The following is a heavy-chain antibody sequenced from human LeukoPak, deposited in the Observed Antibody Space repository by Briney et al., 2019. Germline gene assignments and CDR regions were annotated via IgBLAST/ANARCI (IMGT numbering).Heavy chain of an antibody. J-gene: IGHJ4*02. CDR2: IYRGGAT. D-gene: IGHD3-22*01. CDR3: ARDYLHADYYDCRVYYPTYAY. V-gene: IGHV3-53*01. CDR1: GFTVCGNY. Sequence: PGGSLRLSCAASGFTVCGNYMSSVRQAPGKGLEWVSVIYRGGATYYADSVRGRFTISRDNSKNTVDLQMNSLTPEDTAVYHCARDYLHADYYDCRVYYPTYAYWGQGTLVTVSS.